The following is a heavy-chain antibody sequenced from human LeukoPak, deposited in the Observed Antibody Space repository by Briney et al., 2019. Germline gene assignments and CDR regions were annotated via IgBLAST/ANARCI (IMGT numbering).Heavy chain of an antibody. D-gene: IGHD3-3*01. CDR3: ARGTSGYYYYGLDV. V-gene: IGHV4-59*01. CDR1: GGSISSYY. J-gene: IGHJ6*02. CDR2: IYYSGST. Sequence: PSETLSLTCTVSGGSISSYYWSWIRQPAGKGLEWIGYIYYSGSTNYNPSLKNRVTISIDTSKNHLSLNLSSVTAEDTAVYSCARGTSGYYYYGLDVWGPGTTVTVSS.